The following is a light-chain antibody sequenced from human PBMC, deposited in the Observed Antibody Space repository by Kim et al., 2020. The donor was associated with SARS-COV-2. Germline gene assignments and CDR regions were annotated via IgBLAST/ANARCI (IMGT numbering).Light chain of an antibody. CDR3: QTWDNNDVV. CDR1: KLGDEY. V-gene: IGLV3-1*01. CDR2: RDT. J-gene: IGLJ2*01. Sequence: SYELTQPPSVSVSPGQTASITCSGDKLGDEYVSWYQQKPGQSPVLVIYRDTKRPSGIPERFSGSNSGNTATLTIIGTQAVDEGDFYCQTWDNNDVVFGGGTQLTVL.